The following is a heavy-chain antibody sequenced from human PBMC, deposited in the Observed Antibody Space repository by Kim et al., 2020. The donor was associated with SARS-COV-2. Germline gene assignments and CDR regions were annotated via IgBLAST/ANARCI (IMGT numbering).Heavy chain of an antibody. J-gene: IGHJ5*02. CDR2: IYYSGST. Sequence: SETLSLTCTVSGGSISSSSYYWGWIRQPPGKGLEWIGSIYYSGSTYYNPSLKSRVTISVDTSKNQFSLKLSSVTAADTAVYYCARDHSVTMVRGVIFPPVDWFDPWGQGTLVTVSS. CDR1: GGSISSSSYY. V-gene: IGHV4-39*07. CDR3: ARDHSVTMVRGVIFPPVDWFDP. D-gene: IGHD3-10*01.